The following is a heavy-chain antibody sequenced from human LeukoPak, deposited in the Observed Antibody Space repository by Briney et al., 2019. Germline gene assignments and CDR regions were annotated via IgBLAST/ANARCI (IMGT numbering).Heavy chain of an antibody. Sequence: SVKVSCKASGGTFSSYAISWVRQAPGQGLEWMGRIIPIFSTANYAQKFQGRVTITTDESMSTAYMELSSLRSEDTAVYYCARRLNYYDSSGYPSSSDYWGQGTLVTVSS. CDR3: ARRLNYYDSSGYPSSSDY. V-gene: IGHV1-69*05. CDR1: GGTFSSYA. CDR2: IIPIFSTA. J-gene: IGHJ4*02. D-gene: IGHD3-22*01.